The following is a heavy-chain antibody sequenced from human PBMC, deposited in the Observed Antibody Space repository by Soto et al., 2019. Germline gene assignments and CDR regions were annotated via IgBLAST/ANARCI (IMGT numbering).Heavy chain of an antibody. J-gene: IGHJ4*02. D-gene: IGHD6-13*01. CDR1: GGSISSSSNY. Sequence: QLQLQESGPGLVKPSGTLSLTCTVPGGSISSSSNYWGWIRQPPGKGLEWIGSIYYSGSTYYNPSLKSRVTISVDTSKNQFSLKLSSVTAADTAVYYCATYSSSWYVVYWGQGTLVTVSS. CDR3: ATYSSSWYVVY. CDR2: IYYSGST. V-gene: IGHV4-39*01.